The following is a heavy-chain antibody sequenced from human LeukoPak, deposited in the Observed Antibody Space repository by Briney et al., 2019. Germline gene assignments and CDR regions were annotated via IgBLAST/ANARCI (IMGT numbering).Heavy chain of an antibody. CDR2: IYYSGST. CDR3: ASHLGYCSGGSCYFPPLFDY. D-gene: IGHD2-15*01. Sequence: PSETLSLTCTVSGGSISSDYWSWIRQPPGKGLEWIGYIYYSGSTNYNPSLKSRVTISVDTSKDQFSLKLSSVTAADTAVYYCASHLGYCSGGSCYFPPLFDYWGQGTLVTVSS. J-gene: IGHJ4*02. CDR1: GGSISSDY. V-gene: IGHV4-59*01.